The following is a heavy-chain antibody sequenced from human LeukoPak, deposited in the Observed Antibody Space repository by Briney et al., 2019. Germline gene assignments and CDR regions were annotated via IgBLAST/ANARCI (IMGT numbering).Heavy chain of an antibody. V-gene: IGHV4-39*01. J-gene: IGHJ4*02. CDR2: ICYSGST. Sequence: PSETLSLTCTVSGGSISSSSYYWGWIRQPPGKGLEWIGSICYSGSTYYNPSLKSRVTISVDTSKNQFSLKLSSVTAADTAMYYCARHVIKAWRANGFDYWGQGTLVTVSS. D-gene: IGHD3-10*01. CDR1: GGSISSSSYY. CDR3: ARHVIKAWRANGFDY.